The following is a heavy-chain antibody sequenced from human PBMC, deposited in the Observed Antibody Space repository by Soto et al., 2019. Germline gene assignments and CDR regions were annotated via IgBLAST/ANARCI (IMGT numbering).Heavy chain of an antibody. J-gene: IGHJ4*02. CDR1: GSTLSTSGMG. D-gene: IGHD3-9*01. V-gene: IGHV2-5*02. CDR2: IYWDDDM. CDR3: AHSRDYDILTGYSPARTSYLDY. Sequence: SPTLRNPTQTLALTCTFSGSTLSTSGMGVGWIRQPPGKALKRRALIYWDDDMPYSASPKSRLTITKDTSQYQVVLTMTHMDSVDTATYYCAHSRDYDILTGYSPARTSYLDYWGQGTLVTVSS.